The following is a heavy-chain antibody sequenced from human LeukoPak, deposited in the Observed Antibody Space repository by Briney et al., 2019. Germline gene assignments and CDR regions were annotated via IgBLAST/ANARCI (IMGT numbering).Heavy chain of an antibody. D-gene: IGHD5-12*01. Sequence: PSETLPLTCTVSGGSISSSSYYWGWIRQPPGKGLEWIESIYYSGSTYYNPSLKSRVTISVDTSKNQFSLKLSSVTAADTAVYYCARQIYSGYDSQCYWGQGTLVTVSS. CDR2: IYYSGST. V-gene: IGHV4-39*01. CDR3: ARQIYSGYDSQCY. J-gene: IGHJ4*02. CDR1: GGSISSSSYY.